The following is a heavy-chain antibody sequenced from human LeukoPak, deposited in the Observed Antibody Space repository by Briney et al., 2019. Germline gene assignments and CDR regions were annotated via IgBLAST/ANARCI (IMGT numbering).Heavy chain of an antibody. D-gene: IGHD2-2*01. Sequence: TSETLCLTCTVAGGSISSYYWSWIRQPPGKGLEWIGYIYYSGSTNYNPSLKSRVTISVDTSKNQFSLKLSSVTAADTAVYYCARAGYCSSTSCYFDYWGQGTLVTVSS. CDR1: GGSISSYY. J-gene: IGHJ4*02. CDR2: IYYSGST. CDR3: ARAGYCSSTSCYFDY. V-gene: IGHV4-59*01.